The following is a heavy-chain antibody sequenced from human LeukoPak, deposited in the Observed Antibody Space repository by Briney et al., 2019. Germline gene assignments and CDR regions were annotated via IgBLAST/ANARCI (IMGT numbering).Heavy chain of an antibody. J-gene: IGHJ4*02. D-gene: IGHD1-1*01. V-gene: IGHV3-23*01. CDR1: GFTFSSYA. CDR2: ISGSGGST. Sequence: GGSLRLSCAASGFTFSSYAMSWDRQAPGKGLEWVSAISGSGGSTYYAASVKGRFTISRDNSKNTLYLQMNSLRAEDTAVYYCAKDVRIPPPHWNDAYFDYWGQGTLVTVSS. CDR3: AKDVRIPPPHWNDAYFDY.